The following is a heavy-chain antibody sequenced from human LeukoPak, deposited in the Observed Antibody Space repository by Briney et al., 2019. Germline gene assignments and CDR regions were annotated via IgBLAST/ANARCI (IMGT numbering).Heavy chain of an antibody. Sequence: SETLSLTCTVSGGSISSSSYYWGWIRQPPGKGLEWIGSIYYSGSTYYNPSLKSRVTISVDTSKNQFSLKLSSVTAADTAVYYCASNCGAGRKSGSDYWGQGTLVTVSS. V-gene: IGHV4-39*07. J-gene: IGHJ4*02. D-gene: IGHD2-21*01. CDR1: GGSISSSSYY. CDR2: IYYSGST. CDR3: ASNCGAGRKSGSDY.